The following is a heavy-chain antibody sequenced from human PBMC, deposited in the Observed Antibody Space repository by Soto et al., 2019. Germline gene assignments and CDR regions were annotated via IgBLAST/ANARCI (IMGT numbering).Heavy chain of an antibody. CDR2: IWYDGSNK. D-gene: IGHD3-16*02. J-gene: IGHJ3*02. CDR1: GFTFSSYG. V-gene: IGHV3-33*01. CDR3: ARDRGVIVITPEGAFDI. Sequence: GGSLRLSCAASGFTFSSYGMHWVRQAPGKGLEWVAVIWYDGSNKYYADSVKGRFTISRDNSKNTLYLQMNSLRAEDTAGYYGARDRGVIVITPEGAFDIWGQGTMVTVSS.